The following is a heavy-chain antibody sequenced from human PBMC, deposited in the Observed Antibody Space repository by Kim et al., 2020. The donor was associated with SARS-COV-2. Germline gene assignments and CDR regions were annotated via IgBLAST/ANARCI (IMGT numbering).Heavy chain of an antibody. CDR2: IYTSGST. V-gene: IGHV4-4*07. CDR1: GGSISSYY. J-gene: IGHJ4*02. D-gene: IGHD6-13*01. Sequence: SETLSLTCTVSGGSISSYYWSWIRQPAGKGLEWIGRIYTSGSTNYNPSLKSRVTMSVDTSKNQFSLKLSSVTAADTAVYYCAGYGPPYSSSWYSYWGQGTLVTVSS. CDR3: AGYGPPYSSSWYSY.